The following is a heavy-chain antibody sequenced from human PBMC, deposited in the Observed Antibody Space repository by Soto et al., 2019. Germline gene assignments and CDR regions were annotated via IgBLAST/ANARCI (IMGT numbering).Heavy chain of an antibody. J-gene: IGHJ4*02. V-gene: IGHV1-18*01. D-gene: IGHD2-15*01. Sequence: QVQLVQAGVEVKKPGASVKVSCQTMGYTFTNYGLSWVRQAPGEGLEWLGWISAYNGHTKYAQKVQDRVTLTTDTSATTAYLELRSLRSDDTGVYYCVRGDGGYFDQWGQGILVLVSS. CDR1: GYTFTNYG. CDR3: VRGDGGYFDQ. CDR2: ISAYNGHT.